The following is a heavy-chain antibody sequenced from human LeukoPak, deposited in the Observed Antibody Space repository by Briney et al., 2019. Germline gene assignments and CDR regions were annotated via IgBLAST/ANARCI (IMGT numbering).Heavy chain of an antibody. V-gene: IGHV4-59*11. CDR3: ARGSGYYRHHFDP. CDR2: IYSSGST. Sequence: PSETLSLTCTVSGGSMNTLYWSWIRQPPGKGLEWIGYIYSSGSTNYNPSLKSRLTISVDTSKRQFSLNLSAVTAADTAVYYCARGSGYYRHHFDPWGQGTLVTVSS. J-gene: IGHJ5*02. D-gene: IGHD3-3*01. CDR1: GGSMNTLY.